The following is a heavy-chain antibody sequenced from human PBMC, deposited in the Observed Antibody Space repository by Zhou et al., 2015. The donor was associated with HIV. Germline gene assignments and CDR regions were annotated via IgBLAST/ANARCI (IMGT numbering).Heavy chain of an antibody. Sequence: QVQLVQSGAEVKEPGSSVKVSCKASEGMFSSFAISWVRQAPGQGLEWMGEIIPIFATTDYAQKFQGRVTITADESTSTAYMELSSLRSEDTAVYYCARVGPHITMVRGGYPFDYWGQGTLVTVSS. V-gene: IGHV1-69*12. CDR2: IIPIFATT. J-gene: IGHJ4*02. CDR3: ARVGPHITMVRGGYPFDY. D-gene: IGHD3-10*01. CDR1: EGMFSSFA.